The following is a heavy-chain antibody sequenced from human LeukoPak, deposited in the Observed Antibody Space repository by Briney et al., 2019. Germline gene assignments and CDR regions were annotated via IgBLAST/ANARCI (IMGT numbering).Heavy chain of an antibody. CDR2: IDSSGKTT. CDR3: AAVEYTSVDY. V-gene: IGHV3-48*03. CDR1: GFTFSNYE. D-gene: IGHD6-6*01. Sequence: GGSLRLSCAASGFTFSNYEMNWVRQAPGKGLEWISYIDSSGKTTYYADSVNGRFTISRDNAKNSVYLQMNSLRAEDTAVYYCAAVEYTSVDYWGQGTLVTVSS. J-gene: IGHJ4*02.